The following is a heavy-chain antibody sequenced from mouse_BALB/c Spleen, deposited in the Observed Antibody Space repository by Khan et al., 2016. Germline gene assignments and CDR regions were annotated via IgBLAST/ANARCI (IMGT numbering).Heavy chain of an antibody. CDR3: ARLHYYGRFAY. V-gene: IGHV4-1*02. D-gene: IGHD1-2*01. CDR1: GFDFSRYW. Sequence: EVQLQESGGGLVQPGGSLKLSCAASGFDFSRYWMSWVRQAPGKGLEWIGEINPDSSTINYTPSLKDKFIISRDNAKNTLYLQMSKVRSEDTALECCARLHYYGRFAYWGQGTLVTVSA. J-gene: IGHJ3*01. CDR2: INPDSSTI.